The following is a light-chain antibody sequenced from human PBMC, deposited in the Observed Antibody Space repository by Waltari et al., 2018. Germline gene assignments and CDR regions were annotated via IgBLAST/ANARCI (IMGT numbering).Light chain of an antibody. CDR2: GAS. CDR1: PSVSRA. V-gene: IGKV3-20*01. J-gene: IGKJ1*01. Sequence: EIVLTQSPGSLSSSPGARVTLSCRASPSVSRALAGYQQKPGLAPRLLIFGASHRATGIPDRFSGSGSETDFSLTISRLEPEDFAVYYCQHYVRLPATFGRGTKVEIK. CDR3: QHYVRLPAT.